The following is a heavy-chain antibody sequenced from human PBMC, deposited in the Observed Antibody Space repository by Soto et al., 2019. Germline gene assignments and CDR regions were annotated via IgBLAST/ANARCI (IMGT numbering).Heavy chain of an antibody. CDR1: GGTFNSYS. J-gene: IGHJ5*02. CDR2: IIPMSGIA. D-gene: IGHD3-10*01. Sequence: QVQLVQSGAEVKKPGSSVKVSCKASGGTFNSYSMTWVRQAPGQGLEWMGGIIPMSGIANYAQKFKGRVTITADKSTNTVYVEVNNLRYNDTAVYYCTRRGRESANWFDPWGQGTLVTASS. CDR3: TRRGRESANWFDP. V-gene: IGHV1-69*17.